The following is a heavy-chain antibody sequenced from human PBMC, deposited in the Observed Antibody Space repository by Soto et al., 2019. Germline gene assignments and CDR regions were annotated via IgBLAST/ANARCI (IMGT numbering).Heavy chain of an antibody. Sequence: GGSLRLSCVASGFSLANYPITWVRQTPGQGLEWISYSSPRGDTIYYADSVEGRFTISRDNARNSLSLHMSSLRDEDSALYYCAKVPHTNIVYHYYFESCGQGVPVTVSS. CDR1: GFSLANYP. CDR2: SSPRGDTI. CDR3: AKVPHTNIVYHYYFES. D-gene: IGHD2-15*01. J-gene: IGHJ4*03. V-gene: IGHV3-48*02.